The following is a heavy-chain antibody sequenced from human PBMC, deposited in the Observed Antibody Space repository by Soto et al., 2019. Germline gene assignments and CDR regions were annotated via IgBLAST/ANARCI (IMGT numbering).Heavy chain of an antibody. Sequence: EVQLVESGGALVQPGGSLRLSCAASRFTFSTYEMHWLRQAPGKGLEWVSYISSGGDTVHYADSVKGRFTISRDNTRNSLYLQMNSLSVEDTAVYYCARGPIRGLRGPYFDKWGQGIPVTVSS. V-gene: IGHV3-48*03. CDR3: ARGPIRGLRGPYFDK. J-gene: IGHJ4*02. CDR2: ISSGGDTV. D-gene: IGHD4-17*01. CDR1: RFTFSTYE.